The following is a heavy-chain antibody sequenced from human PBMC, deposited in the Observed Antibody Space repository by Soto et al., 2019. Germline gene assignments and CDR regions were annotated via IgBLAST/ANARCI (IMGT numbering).Heavy chain of an antibody. CDR1: GGSISSSSYY. CDR3: ARSPHFDWFPAPHNWFDP. CDR2: IYYSGST. V-gene: IGHV4-39*01. D-gene: IGHD3-9*01. J-gene: IGHJ5*02. Sequence: LETLSLTCTVSGGSISSSSYYWGWIRQPPGKGLEWIGSIYYSGSTYYNPSLKSRVTISVDTSKNQFSLRLSSVTAAGTAVYYCARSPHFDWFPAPHNWFDPWGQGTLVTVSS.